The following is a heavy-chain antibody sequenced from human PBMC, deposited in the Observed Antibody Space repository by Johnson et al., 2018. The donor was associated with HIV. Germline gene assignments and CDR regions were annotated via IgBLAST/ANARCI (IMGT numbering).Heavy chain of an antibody. D-gene: IGHD2-8*01. J-gene: IGHJ3*02. CDR3: ARTKGAYDAFDI. CDR2: INWNGGST. CDR1: GFTFDDYG. Sequence: VQLVESGGGVVQPGRSLRLSCAASGFTFDDYGMSWVRQAPGKGLEWVSGINWNGGSTGYADSVKGRFTISRDNAKKSLYLQMNSLGVEDTALYYCARTKGAYDAFDIWGQGTMVTVSS. V-gene: IGHV3-20*04.